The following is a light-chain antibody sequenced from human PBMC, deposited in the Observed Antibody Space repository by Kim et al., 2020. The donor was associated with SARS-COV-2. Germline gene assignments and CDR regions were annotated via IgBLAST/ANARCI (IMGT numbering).Light chain of an antibody. CDR1: QNIRNY. CDR3: QQSFVSPRYT. V-gene: IGKV1-39*01. CDR2: EAS. J-gene: IGKJ2*01. Sequence: DIQMTQSPSSLSASVGDRVTITCRASQNIRNYLNWYQQRPGKAPKLLIYEASTLQRGVPSRFSGSGSETDFTLTISSLQPEDFATYYCQQSFVSPRYTFGQGTKLEI.